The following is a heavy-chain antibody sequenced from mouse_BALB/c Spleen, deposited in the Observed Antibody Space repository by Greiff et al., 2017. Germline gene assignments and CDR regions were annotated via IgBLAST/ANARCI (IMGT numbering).Heavy chain of an antibody. D-gene: IGHD1-1*01. CDR1: GFSLTSYG. J-gene: IGHJ2*01. CDR2: IWAGGST. V-gene: IGHV2-9*02. CDR3: ARDRHYGSSFDY. Sequence: VQLVESGPGLVAPSQSLSITCTVSGFSLTSYGVHWVRQPPGKGLEWLGVIWAGGSTNYNSALMSRLSISKDNSKSQVFLKMNSLQTEDTAMYYCARDRHYGSSFDYWGQGTTLTVSS.